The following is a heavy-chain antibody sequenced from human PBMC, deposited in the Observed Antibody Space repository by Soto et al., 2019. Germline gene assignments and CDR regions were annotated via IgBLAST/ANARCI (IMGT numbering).Heavy chain of an antibody. D-gene: IGHD3-3*01. CDR1: GGSFGNSA. J-gene: IGHJ4*02. Sequence: QVQLVQSGAEVKKPGSSVKVSCKASGGSFGNSAINWVRQTPGQGLEWLGGFIPVYRTLNYAQKFQGRVTITADDSPGIAYMTLSSLASDDTAVYYCATGVIWIGYFTVDSWGQGTRVTVSS. CDR3: ATGVIWIGYFTVDS. CDR2: FIPVYRTL. V-gene: IGHV1-69*01.